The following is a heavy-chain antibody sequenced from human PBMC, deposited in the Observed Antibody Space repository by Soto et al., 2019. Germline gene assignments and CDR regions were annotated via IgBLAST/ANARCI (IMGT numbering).Heavy chain of an antibody. J-gene: IGHJ5*02. CDR3: AREALVGKTYDL. CDR1: GYTFTGHY. CDR2: MNSNSGDT. Sequence: ASVKVSCKASGYTFTGHYLHWVRQAPGQGLEWMGWMNSNSGDTGYAQNFQGRVTMTRDTSISTAYMELSRLRSDDTAVYYCAREALVGKTYDLWGQGAQVTVSS. V-gene: IGHV1-2*02. D-gene: IGHD1-26*01.